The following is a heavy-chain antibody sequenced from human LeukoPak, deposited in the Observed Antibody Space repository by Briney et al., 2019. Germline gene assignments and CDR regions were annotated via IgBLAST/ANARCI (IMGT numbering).Heavy chain of an antibody. D-gene: IGHD4-17*01. V-gene: IGHV3-23*01. CDR2: ISGSGGST. J-gene: IGHJ1*01. CDR3: AKENYGDSTGGRFQH. Sequence: GGSLRLSCAVSGFTFSSYAMSWVRQTPVKGLEWVSVISGSGGSTYYADSVKGRFTISRVDSKNTLYLQMNSLGAEDTAVYYCAKENYGDSTGGRFQHWGQGTLVTVSS. CDR1: GFTFSSYA.